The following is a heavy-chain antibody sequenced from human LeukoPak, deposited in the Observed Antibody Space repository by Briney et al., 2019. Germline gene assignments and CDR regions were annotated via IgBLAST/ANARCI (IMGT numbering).Heavy chain of an antibody. D-gene: IGHD6-13*01. CDR2: IYTSGST. CDR3: ARGIPLYSSSWYFNY. Sequence: SETLSLTCTVSGGSISSSSYYWSWIRQPAGKGLEWIGRIYTSGSTNYNPSLKSRVTISVDTSKNQFSLKLSSVTAADTAVYYCARGIPLYSSSWYFNYWGQGTLVTVSS. V-gene: IGHV4-61*02. CDR1: GGSISSSSYY. J-gene: IGHJ4*02.